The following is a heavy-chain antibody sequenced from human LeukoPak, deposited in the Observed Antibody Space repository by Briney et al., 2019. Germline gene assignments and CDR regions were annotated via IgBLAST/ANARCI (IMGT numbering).Heavy chain of an antibody. CDR1: GYTFTSYY. J-gene: IGHJ4*02. CDR2: INPSDKST. Sequence: ASVKVSCKASGYTFTSYYMHWVRQAPGQGLEWMGIINPSDKSTSYAQKFQGRVTMTRDTSTTTVYMELRSLSSEDTAVYYCARADRYSDGNFDYWGQGTLVTVSS. CDR3: ARADRYSDGNFDY. D-gene: IGHD5-12*01. V-gene: IGHV1-46*01.